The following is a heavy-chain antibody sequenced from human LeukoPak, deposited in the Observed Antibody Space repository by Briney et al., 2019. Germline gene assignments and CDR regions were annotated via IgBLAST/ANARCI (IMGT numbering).Heavy chain of an antibody. CDR2: ISGSGGST. Sequence: GGSLRLSCAASGFTFSSYAMNWVRQAPGKGLEWVSVISGSGGSTDYADSVKGRFTISRDNSKNTLYLQMNSLRAEDTAVYYCAKGPLGWLVLSMVDYWGQGTLVTVSS. D-gene: IGHD6-19*01. CDR3: AKGPLGWLVLSMVDY. V-gene: IGHV3-23*01. J-gene: IGHJ4*02. CDR1: GFTFSSYA.